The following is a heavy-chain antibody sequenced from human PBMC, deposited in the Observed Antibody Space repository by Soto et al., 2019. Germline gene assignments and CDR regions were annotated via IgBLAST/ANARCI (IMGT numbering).Heavy chain of an antibody. CDR2: INHSGST. V-gene: IGHV4-34*01. J-gene: IGHJ6*02. CDR3: ARGTGYSYGYAGYYYYGMDV. Sequence: PSETLSLTCAVYGGSFSGYCWSWIRQPPGKGLEWIGEINHSGSTNYNPSLKSRVTISVDTSKNQFSLKLSSVTAADTAVYYCARGTGYSYGYAGYYYYGMDVWGQGTTVTVSS. D-gene: IGHD5-18*01. CDR1: GGSFSGYC.